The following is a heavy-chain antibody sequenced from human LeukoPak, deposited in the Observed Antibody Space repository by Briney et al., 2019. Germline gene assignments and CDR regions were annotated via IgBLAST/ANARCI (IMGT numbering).Heavy chain of an antibody. V-gene: IGHV3-74*01. CDR1: GFTFSIYW. Sequence: AGGSLRLSCAASGFTFSIYWMNWVRQAPGKGLVWVSRINSDGSSSNYADSVKGRFTISRDNAKNTLYMQMNSLRAEDTAVYFCARGQMIDYWGQGTLVTVSS. CDR3: ARGQMIDY. D-gene: IGHD5-24*01. J-gene: IGHJ4*02. CDR2: INSDGSSS.